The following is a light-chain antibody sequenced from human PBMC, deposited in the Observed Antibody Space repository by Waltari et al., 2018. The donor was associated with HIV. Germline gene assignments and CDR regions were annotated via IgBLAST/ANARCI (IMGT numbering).Light chain of an antibody. Sequence: QSVLTQPPSASGTPGQRVTISCPGGSSNIGNNHVYWYQQFPGSAPKLPIYRNKRRPSGGPARFSGSKSGTSASLVISGLRSEDEDDYYCAAWDDSLRGVFGGGTKVTVL. CDR1: SSNIGNNH. J-gene: IGLJ2*01. CDR3: AAWDDSLRGV. V-gene: IGLV1-47*01. CDR2: RNK.